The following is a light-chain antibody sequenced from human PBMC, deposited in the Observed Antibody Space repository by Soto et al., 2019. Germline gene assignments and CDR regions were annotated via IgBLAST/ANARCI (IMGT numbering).Light chain of an antibody. V-gene: IGKV3-15*01. CDR1: QSVRSN. CDR3: QQYNNWPPIT. J-gene: IGKJ5*01. CDR2: GAS. Sequence: EIVITQSPATLSVSPGERATVSCRASQSVRSNLAWYQQKPVQAPRLLIYGASTRATGIPARFSGSGSGTEFTLTISSLQSEDFAVYYCQQYNNWPPITFGQGTRLEIK.